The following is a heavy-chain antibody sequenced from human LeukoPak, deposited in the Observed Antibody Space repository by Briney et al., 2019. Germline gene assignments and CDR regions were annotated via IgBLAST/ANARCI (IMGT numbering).Heavy chain of an antibody. V-gene: IGHV4-38-2*01. CDR1: GYSISSGYY. CDR3: ARLRYCSSTNCYYYFDY. D-gene: IGHD2-2*01. CDR2: IYHSGST. J-gene: IGHJ4*02. Sequence: SETLSLTCAVSGYSISSGYYWGWIRQPPGKGLEWIGSIYHSGSTNYNPSLKSRATISVDKPKNQFSLKLSSVTAADTAVYYCARLRYCSSTNCYYYFDYWGQGTLVSVSS.